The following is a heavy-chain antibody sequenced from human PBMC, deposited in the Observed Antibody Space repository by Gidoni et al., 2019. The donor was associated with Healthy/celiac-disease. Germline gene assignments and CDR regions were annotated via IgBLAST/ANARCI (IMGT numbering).Heavy chain of an antibody. V-gene: IGHV4-31*03. CDR2: IYYSGST. CDR3: ARVPLRPNYYYYYMDV. J-gene: IGHJ6*03. D-gene: IGHD3-16*01. CDR1: GGSISRGGYY. Sequence: QVQLQESGPGLVKPSQTLSLTCTVSGGSISRGGYYWSWIRQHPGKGLEWIGYIYYSGSTYYNPSLKSRVTISVDTSKNQFSLKLSSVTAADTAVYYCARVPLRPNYYYYYMDVWGKGTTVTVSS.